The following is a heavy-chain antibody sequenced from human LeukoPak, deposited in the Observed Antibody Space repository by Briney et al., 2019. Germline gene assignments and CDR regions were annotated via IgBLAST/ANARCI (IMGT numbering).Heavy chain of an antibody. J-gene: IGHJ4*02. Sequence: ASVKVSCKASGYTFTNYGISWVRQAPGQGLEWMGWINTYNGNTNYAQNLRGRVSMTTDTSTSTAYMELSSLRSDDTAVYYCAREYSGTTGADYWGQGTLVTVSS. CDR1: GYTFTNYG. CDR3: AREYSGTTGADY. V-gene: IGHV1-18*01. D-gene: IGHD1-26*01. CDR2: INTYNGNT.